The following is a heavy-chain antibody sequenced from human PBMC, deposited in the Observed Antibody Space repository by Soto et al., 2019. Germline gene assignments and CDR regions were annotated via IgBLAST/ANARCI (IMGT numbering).Heavy chain of an antibody. J-gene: IGHJ4*02. V-gene: IGHV3-7*01. Sequence: EVQLVESGGGLVQPGGSLSLSCAASGFTFSSYWMSWVRQAPGKGLEWVANIKQDGSEKYYVDSVKGRFTISRDNAKNSLYLQMNSLRAEDTAVYYCARDPPRIIYDYWGQGTLVTVSS. CDR3: ARDPPRIIYDY. CDR1: GFTFSSYW. D-gene: IGHD3-3*02. CDR2: IKQDGSEK.